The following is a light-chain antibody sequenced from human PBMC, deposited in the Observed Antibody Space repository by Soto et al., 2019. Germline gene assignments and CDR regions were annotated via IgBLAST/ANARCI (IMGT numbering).Light chain of an antibody. CDR3: QVWDTTSDHLYV. Sequence: SYELTQLPSVSVAPGQTARVTCGGDNIGSKGVHWYQQKPGQAPVLVIYYDSDRPSGIPERFSGSNSGNTATLTISGVEAGDEADYYCQVWDTTSDHLYVFGPGTKLTVL. J-gene: IGLJ1*01. CDR2: YDS. CDR1: NIGSKG. V-gene: IGLV3-21*04.